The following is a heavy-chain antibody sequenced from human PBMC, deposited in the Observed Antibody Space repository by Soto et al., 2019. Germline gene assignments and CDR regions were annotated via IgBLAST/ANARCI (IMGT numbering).Heavy chain of an antibody. D-gene: IGHD6-19*01. V-gene: IGHV3-48*02. CDR1: GFTFSTDS. Sequence: EVQLVESGGGLVQPGGSLRLSCVASGFTFSTDSMNWVRQAPGKGLEWVAHISTSGATRYYADSVKGRFAISRDNAKTSLYLQMDSLRNEDTAVYYCARFFGSGFVCWGQGTLVTVSS. CDR3: ARFFGSGFVC. J-gene: IGHJ4*02. CDR2: ISTSGATR.